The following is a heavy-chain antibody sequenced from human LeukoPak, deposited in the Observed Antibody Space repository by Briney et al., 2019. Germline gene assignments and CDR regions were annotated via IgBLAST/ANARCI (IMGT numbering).Heavy chain of an antibody. J-gene: IGHJ6*03. V-gene: IGHV4-34*01. CDR2: INHSGST. CDR3: ARDFSSSSTVYYYYYMDV. CDR1: GGSFSGYY. D-gene: IGHD6-6*01. Sequence: SETLSLTCAVYGGSFSGYYWSWIRQPPGKGLEWIGEINHSGSTNYNPSLKSRVTISVDTSKNQFSLKLNPVTAADTAIYYCARDFSSSSTVYYYYYMDVWGKGTTATVSS.